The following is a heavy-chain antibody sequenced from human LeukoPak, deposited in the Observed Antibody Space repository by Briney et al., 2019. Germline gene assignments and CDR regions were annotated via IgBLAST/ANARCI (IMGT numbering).Heavy chain of an antibody. CDR1: GFTFSSYT. CDR3: ARGRGPYYAFDI. D-gene: IGHD3-22*01. J-gene: IGHJ3*02. Sequence: PGGSLRLSCAASGFTFSSYTMNWVRQAPGKGLEWVANIKQDGSEKYYVDSVKGRFTISRDNAKNSLYLQMNSLRAEDTAVYYCARGRGPYYAFDIWGQGTMVTVSS. CDR2: IKQDGSEK. V-gene: IGHV3-7*01.